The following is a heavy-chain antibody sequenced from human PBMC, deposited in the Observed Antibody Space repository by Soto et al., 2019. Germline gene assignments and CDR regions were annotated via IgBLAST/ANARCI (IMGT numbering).Heavy chain of an antibody. CDR2: ISWNSGTL. Sequence: EVQLVESGGGLVQPGRSLRLSCAASGFTFGDNAMHWVRQSPGKGLEWVSGISWNSGTLGYVDSVKGRFTISRDNAKNSLSLQMNSLRAEDTALYYCAKDISSCFGDYPDAFDIWGRGTMVTVSS. D-gene: IGHD4-17*01. CDR1: GFTFGDNA. V-gene: IGHV3-9*01. CDR3: AKDISSCFGDYPDAFDI. J-gene: IGHJ3*02.